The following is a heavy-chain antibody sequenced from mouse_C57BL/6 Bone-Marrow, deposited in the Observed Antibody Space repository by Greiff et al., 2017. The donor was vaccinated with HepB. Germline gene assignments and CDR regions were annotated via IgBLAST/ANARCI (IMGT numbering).Heavy chain of an antibody. D-gene: IGHD4-1*01. J-gene: IGHJ3*01. Sequence: QVQLQQSGAELVKPGASVKLSCKASGYTFTSYWMHWVKQRPGQGLEWIGVIDPSDSYANYNQKFKGKATLTVDTSSSTAYRQLSSLTSEDSAVYYCAKEGETGFAYWGQGTLVTVSA. CDR2: IDPSDSYA. CDR1: GYTFTSYW. CDR3: AKEGETGFAY. V-gene: IGHV1-59*01.